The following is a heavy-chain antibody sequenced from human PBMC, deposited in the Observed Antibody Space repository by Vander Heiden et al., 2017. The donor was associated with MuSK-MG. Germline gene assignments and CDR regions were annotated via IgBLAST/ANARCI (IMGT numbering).Heavy chain of an antibody. CDR3: AKSQVRIVVVHYYYYGMDV. Sequence: EVQLLESGGGLVQPGGSLRLSCTASGFTFSSYAMSWVRQAPGKGLEWVSAISGSGGRTYYADSVKGRFTISRDKSKNTLYLQMNSLRAEDTAVYYCAKSQVRIVVVHYYYYGMDVWGQGTTVTVSS. J-gene: IGHJ6*02. CDR2: ISGSGGRT. V-gene: IGHV3-23*01. CDR1: GFTFSSYA. D-gene: IGHD3-22*01.